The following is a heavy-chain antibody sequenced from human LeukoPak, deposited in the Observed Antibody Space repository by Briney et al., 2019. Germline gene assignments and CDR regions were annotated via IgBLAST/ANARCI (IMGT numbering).Heavy chain of an antibody. V-gene: IGHV4-59*02. CDR1: GGSVSDFY. D-gene: IGHD3-16*01. Sequence: PSETLSLTCSVSGGSVSDFYWSWIRQSPGKGLEWIGYIYYGGSTTYSPSLKSRVSISRDTSRNQLSLKLTSMTAADTAVYYCARNGGSRFFYTDIWGEGTTVSVS. CDR3: ARNGGSRFFYTDI. CDR2: IYYGGST. J-gene: IGHJ6*03.